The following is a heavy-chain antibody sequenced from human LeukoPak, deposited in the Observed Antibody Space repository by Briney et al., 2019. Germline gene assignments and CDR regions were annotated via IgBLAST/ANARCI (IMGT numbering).Heavy chain of an antibody. Sequence: GGSLRLSCAASGFTFSSYAMHWVRQAPGKGLEWVAVISYDGSNKYYADSVKGRFTISRDNSKNTLYLQMNSLRAEDTAVYYCARDRIAAAAPYPLYYYYGMDVWGQGTTVTVSS. CDR3: ARDRIAAAAPYPLYYYYGMDV. J-gene: IGHJ6*02. CDR2: ISYDGSNK. V-gene: IGHV3-30-3*01. CDR1: GFTFSSYA. D-gene: IGHD6-13*01.